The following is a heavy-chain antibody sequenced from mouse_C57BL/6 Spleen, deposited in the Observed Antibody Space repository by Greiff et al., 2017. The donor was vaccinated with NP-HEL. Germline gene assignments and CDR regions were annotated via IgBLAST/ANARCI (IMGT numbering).Heavy chain of an antibody. J-gene: IGHJ4*01. V-gene: IGHV1-19*01. Sequence: EVQLQQSGPVLVKPGASVKMSCKASGYTFTDYYMNWVKQSHGKSLEWIGVINPYNGGTSYNQKFKGKATVTVDQSSSTAYMELNSLTSEDSAVYYCAREDSNYAMDYWGQGTSVTVSS. CDR2: INPYNGGT. CDR3: AREDSNYAMDY. D-gene: IGHD2-5*01. CDR1: GYTFTDYY.